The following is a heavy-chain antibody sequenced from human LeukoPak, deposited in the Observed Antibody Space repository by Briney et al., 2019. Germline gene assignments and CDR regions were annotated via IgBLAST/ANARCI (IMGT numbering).Heavy chain of an antibody. V-gene: IGHV4-59*01. D-gene: IGHD4-23*01. CDR3: VRGIGYGGNS. J-gene: IGHJ5*02. Sequence: PSETLSLTCTVSGGSISSYYWSWIRQPPGKGLEWIGYIYYSGSTNYNPSLKSRVTISVDTSKNQFSLKLSSVTAAGTAVYYCVRGIGYGGNSWGQGTLVTVSS. CDR1: GGSISSYY. CDR2: IYYSGST.